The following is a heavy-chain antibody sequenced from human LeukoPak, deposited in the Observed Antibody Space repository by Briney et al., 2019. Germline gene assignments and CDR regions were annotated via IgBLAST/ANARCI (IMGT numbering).Heavy chain of an antibody. CDR2: ISGSGGST. CDR1: GFTFSSYA. Sequence: PGGSLRLSCAASGFTFSSYAMSRVRQAPGKGLEWVSAISGSGGSTYYADSVKGRFTISRDNSENTLYLQMNSLRAEDTAVYYCAKVRDRDDFWSGYYTYYFDYWGQGTLVTVSS. D-gene: IGHD3-3*01. V-gene: IGHV3-23*01. J-gene: IGHJ4*02. CDR3: AKVRDRDDFWSGYYTYYFDY.